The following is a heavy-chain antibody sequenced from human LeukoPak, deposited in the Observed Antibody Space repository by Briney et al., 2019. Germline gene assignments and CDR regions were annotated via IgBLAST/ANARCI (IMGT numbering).Heavy chain of an antibody. CDR3: AREVMGVYDFWSGYYPTTYYFDY. CDR1: GYTFTSYD. Sequence: ASVKVSCKASGYTFTSYDINWVRQATGQGLEWMGWMNPNSGNTGYAQKFQGRVTITRNTSISTAYMELSSLRSEDTDVYYCAREVMGVYDFWSGYYPTTYYFDYWGQGTLVLVSS. CDR2: MNPNSGNT. J-gene: IGHJ4*02. D-gene: IGHD3-3*01. V-gene: IGHV1-8*03.